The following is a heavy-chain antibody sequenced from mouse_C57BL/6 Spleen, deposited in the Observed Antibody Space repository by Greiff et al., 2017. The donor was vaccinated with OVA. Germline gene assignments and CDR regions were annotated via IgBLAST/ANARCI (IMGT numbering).Heavy chain of an antibody. CDR1: GFSLTSYA. D-gene: IGHD1-1*01. CDR2: IWPGGGT. CDR3: ARNGTDSSHYYAMDY. V-gene: IGHV2-9-1*01. Sequence: VQLVESGPGLVAPSQSLSITCTVSGFSLTSYAISWVRQPPGKGLEWLGVIWPGGGTNYNSALNSRLSISKDNSKSQVFLKMNSLQTDDTARDYWARNGTDSSHYYAMDYWGQGTSVTVSS. J-gene: IGHJ4*01.